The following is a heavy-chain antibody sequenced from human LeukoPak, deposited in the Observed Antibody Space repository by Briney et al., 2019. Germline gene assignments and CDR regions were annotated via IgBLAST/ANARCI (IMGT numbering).Heavy chain of an antibody. Sequence: SETLSLTCTVSGGSISSSSYYWGWIRPPPGKGLEWIGSIYYSGSTYYNPSLKSRVTISVDTSKNQFSLKLSSVTAADTAVYYCARQDSSGWDLDYWGQGTLVTVSS. J-gene: IGHJ4*02. CDR1: GGSISSSSYY. D-gene: IGHD6-19*01. CDR3: ARQDSSGWDLDY. V-gene: IGHV4-39*01. CDR2: IYYSGST.